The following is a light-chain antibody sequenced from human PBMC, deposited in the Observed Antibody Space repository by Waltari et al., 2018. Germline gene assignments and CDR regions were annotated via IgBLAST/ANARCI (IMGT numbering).Light chain of an antibody. Sequence: SYELTQPPSVSVSPGQKARITCSGDAFPKQYAYWYQQKPGQAPVLVIYKDSERPSGIPERFSGSSSGTTVTLTISGVQAEDEADYDCQSADSSGTYFYVFGTGTKVTVL. J-gene: IGLJ1*01. V-gene: IGLV3-25*03. CDR2: KDS. CDR3: QSADSSGTYFYV. CDR1: AFPKQY.